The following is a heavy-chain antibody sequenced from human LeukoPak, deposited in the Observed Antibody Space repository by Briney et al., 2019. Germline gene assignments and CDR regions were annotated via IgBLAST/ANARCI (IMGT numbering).Heavy chain of an antibody. V-gene: IGHV1-69*04. CDR2: IIPVLGLA. D-gene: IGHD1-1*01. CDR3: ARVTAAPTGYKWFDP. Sequence: KVSCKPSVDTLSSYGISCVPHTPGERLECMARIIPVLGLANSAQKFQGRVTITADTTPRTVYMEVSRLRSEDTAVYYCARVTAAPTGYKWFDPWGQGTLVTVSS. CDR1: VDTLSSYG. J-gene: IGHJ5*02.